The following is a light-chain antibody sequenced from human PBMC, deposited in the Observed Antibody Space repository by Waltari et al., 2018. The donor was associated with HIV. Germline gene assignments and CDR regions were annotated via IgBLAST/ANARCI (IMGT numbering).Light chain of an antibody. CDR1: QNIYSY. J-gene: IGKJ4*01. CDR2: GTS. CDR3: QQVNGYPLT. V-gene: IGKV1-9*01. Sequence: DIQLTQSPSFLSASIVDRVTITCRASQNIYSYLVWYQQKPGRAPQVLIYGTSTLQSGVPSRFSGSGSGTEFALTITNLQPDDFATYYCQQVNGYPLTFGGGTKVEIK.